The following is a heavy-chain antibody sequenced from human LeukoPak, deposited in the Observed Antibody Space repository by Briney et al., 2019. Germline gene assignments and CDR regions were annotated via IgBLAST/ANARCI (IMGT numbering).Heavy chain of an antibody. D-gene: IGHD5-24*01. J-gene: IGHJ4*02. Sequence: ASVKVSCKASGCTFSSYAISWLRQAPGQGLEWMGRIIPILGIANYAQKFQGRVTITADKSTSTAYMELSSLRSEDTAVYYCASRDSEEYWGQGTLVTVSS. CDR2: IIPILGIA. CDR3: ASRDSEEY. V-gene: IGHV1-69*04. CDR1: GCTFSSYA.